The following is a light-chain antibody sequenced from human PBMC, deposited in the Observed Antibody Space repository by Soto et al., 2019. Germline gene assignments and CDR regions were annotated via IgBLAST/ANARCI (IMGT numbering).Light chain of an antibody. Sequence: EIVLTQSPATLSLSPGERATLSCRASQSVSSYLAWYQQKPGQAPRILIYDASSRATGIPARFSGSGSGTDFTLNISSLEPEDFAVYYCQQRSNWPITFGQGTRLEIK. CDR3: QQRSNWPIT. V-gene: IGKV3-11*01. CDR1: QSVSSY. CDR2: DAS. J-gene: IGKJ5*01.